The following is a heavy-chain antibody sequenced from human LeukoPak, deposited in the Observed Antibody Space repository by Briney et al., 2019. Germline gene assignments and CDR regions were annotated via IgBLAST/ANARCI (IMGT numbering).Heavy chain of an antibody. V-gene: IGHV1-2*06. Sequence: GASVKVSCKASGYTFTGYYMHWVRQAPGQGLEWMGRINPNSGGTNYAQKFQGRVTMTRDTSISTAYMELSRLRSDDTAVYCCARVDSGSYCFDYWGQGTLVTVSS. D-gene: IGHD1-26*01. CDR2: INPNSGGT. CDR3: ARVDSGSYCFDY. CDR1: GYTFTGYY. J-gene: IGHJ4*02.